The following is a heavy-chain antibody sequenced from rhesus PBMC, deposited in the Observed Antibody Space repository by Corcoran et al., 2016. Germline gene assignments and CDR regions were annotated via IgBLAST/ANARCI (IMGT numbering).Heavy chain of an antibody. Sequence: QVQLQESGPGLVKPSETLSLTCAVSGGSISDSYYWNWIRQPPGKGLGWIGNIYGNSASTYYNPALKSRVTISKDTTKNQFCLKLSSVTAADTAVYYCARGLSGTPDYWGQGVLVTVSS. CDR1: GGSISDSYY. CDR3: ARGLSGTPDY. V-gene: IGHV4S9*01. CDR2: IYGNSAST. D-gene: IGHD1-20*01. J-gene: IGHJ4*01.